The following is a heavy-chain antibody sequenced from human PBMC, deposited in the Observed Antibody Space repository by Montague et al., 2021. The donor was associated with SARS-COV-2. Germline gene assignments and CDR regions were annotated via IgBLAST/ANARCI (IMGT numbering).Heavy chain of an antibody. V-gene: IGHV4-59*08. CDR1: GGPINNYY. J-gene: IGHJ6*04. Sequence: SETLSLTCTVSGGPINNYYWCWIRQPPARGLEWIGYIYYSWSTAYCSSLTSRVPMSIDTSKNQFSLRLNSVTAADTAGYFCARTTYFDLASIYYCIMDVWGKGTTVTVSS. D-gene: IGHD3-9*01. CDR2: IYYSWST. CDR3: ARTTYFDLASIYYCIMDV.